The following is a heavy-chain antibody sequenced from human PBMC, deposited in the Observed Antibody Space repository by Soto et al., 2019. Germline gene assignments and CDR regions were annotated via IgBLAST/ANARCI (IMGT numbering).Heavy chain of an antibody. CDR1: GGSINTYY. Sequence: SETLSLTCAVSGGSINTYYWSWVRQPPGKGLEWIGNIHHSGSTNYNPSLKSRVTISVDTSKNQFSLKLSSVTAADTAVYYCASQTDLWFGELFSHYYYGMDVWGQGTTVTVSS. D-gene: IGHD3-10*01. J-gene: IGHJ6*02. CDR2: IHHSGST. CDR3: ASQTDLWFGELFSHYYYGMDV. V-gene: IGHV4-59*12.